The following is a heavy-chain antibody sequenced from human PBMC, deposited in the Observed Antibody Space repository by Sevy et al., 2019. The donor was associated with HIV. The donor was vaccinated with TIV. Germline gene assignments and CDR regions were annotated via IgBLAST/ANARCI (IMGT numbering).Heavy chain of an antibody. CDR1: GFILSRHW. CDR3: ARESIAAGVEAFDV. Sequence: GGSLRLSCAASGFILSRHWMSWVRQAPGKGLEWVANIKEDGSEKYYVDSVKGRFTISKDNAKNSLYLQMNSLRVEDTAFYYCARESIAAGVEAFDVWGQGTMVTVSS. CDR2: IKEDGSEK. V-gene: IGHV3-7*03. D-gene: IGHD6-25*01. J-gene: IGHJ3*01.